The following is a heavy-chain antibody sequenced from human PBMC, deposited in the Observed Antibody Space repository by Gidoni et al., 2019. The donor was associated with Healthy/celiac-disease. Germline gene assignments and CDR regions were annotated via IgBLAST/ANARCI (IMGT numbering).Heavy chain of an antibody. D-gene: IGHD6-25*01. V-gene: IGHV4-38-2*01. J-gene: IGHJ6*04. CDR3: ALGGYSPALDV. CDR2: IYHSGST. CDR1: GYSISSGNS. Sequence: QVQLQESGPGLVKPSATLSLTCAVSGYSISSGNSWGWLRQPPGKGLEWIGSIYHSGSTYYNPSLKSRVTISVDTSKNQFSLKLSSVTAADTAVYYCALGGYSPALDVWGKGTTVTVSS.